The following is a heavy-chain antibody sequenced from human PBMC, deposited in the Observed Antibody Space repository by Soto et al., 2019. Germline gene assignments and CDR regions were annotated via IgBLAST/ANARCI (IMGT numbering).Heavy chain of an antibody. D-gene: IGHD1-26*01. Sequence: LRLSCAASGFIFENFGMSWVRQAPGKGLEWISSISGSGFKKYYADSVKGRFTISRDNSKSTVYLELNNLSAEDTAVYHCAKNQGVELVPLATVDWFDPWGQGSVVT. CDR3: AKNQGVELVPLATVDWFDP. J-gene: IGHJ5*02. CDR1: GFIFENFG. V-gene: IGHV3-23*01. CDR2: ISGSGFKK.